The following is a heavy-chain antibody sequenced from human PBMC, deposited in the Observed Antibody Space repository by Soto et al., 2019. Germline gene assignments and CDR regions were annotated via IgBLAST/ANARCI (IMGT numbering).Heavy chain of an antibody. J-gene: IGHJ3*02. CDR3: ARGIMDIVVVPAAIMYALDI. D-gene: IGHD2-2*03. Sequence: SVKASCKACGGSYSCYAIRWVHQSPGKGLEWMGGIIPIFGTANYAQKFQGRVTITADESTSTAYMELSSLRSEDTAVYYCARGIMDIVVVPAAIMYALDIWGQGTMVTVSS. CDR1: GGSYSCYA. CDR2: IIPIFGTA. V-gene: IGHV1-69*01.